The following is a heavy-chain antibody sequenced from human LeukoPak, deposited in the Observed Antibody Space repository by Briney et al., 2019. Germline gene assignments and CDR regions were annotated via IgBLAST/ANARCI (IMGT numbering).Heavy chain of an antibody. Sequence: PGGSLRLPCAASGFAFRNYYMDWIRQAPGKGLEWVAYISNSGTIIYYAESVKGRFTISRDNAKNSLYLQMNSLRAEDTALYYCARDLAMAGRDPDYWGQGTLVTVSS. J-gene: IGHJ4*02. CDR2: ISNSGTII. V-gene: IGHV3-11*01. D-gene: IGHD6-19*01. CDR3: ARDLAMAGRDPDY. CDR1: GFAFRNYY.